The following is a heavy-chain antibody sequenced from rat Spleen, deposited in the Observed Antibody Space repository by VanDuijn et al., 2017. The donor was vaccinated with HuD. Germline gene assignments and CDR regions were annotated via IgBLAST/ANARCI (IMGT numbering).Heavy chain of an antibody. CDR3: VRERFGVEG. V-gene: IGHV4-2*01. CDR2: INKDSRTK. CDR1: GFNFNDYW. D-gene: IGHD4-3*01. J-gene: IGHJ2*01. Sequence: EVKLVESGGGLVQPGRSLKLSCAASGFNFNDYWMGWVRQAPGKGLEWIGEINKDSRTKKYTPSLKDKFTISRDKAQNTLYLQMSTLGSEDTAIYYCVRERFGVEGWGQGVMVTVSS.